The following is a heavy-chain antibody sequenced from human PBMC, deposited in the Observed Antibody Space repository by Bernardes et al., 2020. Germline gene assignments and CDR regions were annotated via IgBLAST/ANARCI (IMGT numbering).Heavy chain of an antibody. CDR2: IFSNDEK. CDR3: ARKLAGGMDV. CDR1: GFSLSNARMG. V-gene: IGHV2-26*01. D-gene: IGHD3-10*01. J-gene: IGHJ6*02. Sequence: SGSTLLKPTETLTLTCTVSGFSLSNARMGVSWIRQPPVKALEWLAHIFSNDEKSYSTSLKSRLTISKDTSKSQVVLTMTNMDPVDTATYYCARKLAGGMDVWGQGTTVTVSS.